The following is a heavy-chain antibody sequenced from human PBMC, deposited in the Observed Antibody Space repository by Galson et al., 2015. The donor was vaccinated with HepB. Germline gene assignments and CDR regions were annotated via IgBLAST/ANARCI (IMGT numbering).Heavy chain of an antibody. V-gene: IGHV3-23*01. CDR3: AKDRLRRVIIDY. CDR1: EFTFSSYA. D-gene: IGHD3-10*01. Sequence: SLRLSCAASEFTFSSYAMSWVRQAPGKGLEWVSAISGSGGSTYYADSVKGRFTISRDNSKNTLYLQMNSLRAEDTAVYYCAKDRLRRVIIDYWGQGTLVTVSS. CDR2: ISGSGGST. J-gene: IGHJ4*02.